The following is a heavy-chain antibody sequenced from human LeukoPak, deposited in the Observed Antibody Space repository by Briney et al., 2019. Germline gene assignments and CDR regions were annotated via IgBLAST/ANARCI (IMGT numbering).Heavy chain of an antibody. CDR1: GFTFSSYG. CDR2: ILYDGSNK. Sequence: PGGSLRLSCAASGFTFSSYGMHWVRQAPGKGLEWVAVILYDGSNKYYADSVKGRFTISRDNSKNTLYLQMNSLRAEDTAVYYCARDSADIVVVVAAIAARYYGMDVWGQGTTVTVSS. V-gene: IGHV3-33*01. D-gene: IGHD2-15*01. CDR3: ARDSADIVVVVAAIAARYYGMDV. J-gene: IGHJ6*02.